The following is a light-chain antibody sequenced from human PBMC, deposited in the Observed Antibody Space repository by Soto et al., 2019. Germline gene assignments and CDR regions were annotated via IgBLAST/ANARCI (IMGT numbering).Light chain of an antibody. V-gene: IGKV3-15*01. CDR2: AAS. CDR1: QSISIN. Sequence: IVMTQSPAPLSVSPGERAILSCRASQSISINLAWYQQKPGQAPRLLIYAASNRATGVPARFSGSWSGTEFTLTISSLQPDDFATYYCQQYQLDATFGQGTKVDIK. CDR3: QQYQLDAT. J-gene: IGKJ1*01.